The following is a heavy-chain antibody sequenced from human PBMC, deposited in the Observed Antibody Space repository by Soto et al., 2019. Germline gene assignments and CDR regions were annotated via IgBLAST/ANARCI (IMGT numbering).Heavy chain of an antibody. CDR3: AIFGVARYGMDV. Sequence: SLRLSCAASGFTFSSYAMSWVRQAPGKGLEWVSAISGSGGSTYYADSVKGRFTISRDNSKNTLYLQMNSLRAEDTAVYYCAIFGVARYGMDVWGQGTTVTVSS. CDR1: GFTFSSYA. CDR2: ISGSGGST. V-gene: IGHV3-23*01. J-gene: IGHJ6*02. D-gene: IGHD3-3*01.